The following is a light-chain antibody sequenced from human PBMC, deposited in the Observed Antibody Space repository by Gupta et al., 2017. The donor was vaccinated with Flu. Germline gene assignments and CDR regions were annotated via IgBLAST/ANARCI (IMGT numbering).Light chain of an antibody. J-gene: IGLJ3*02. Sequence: SSSNIGNNYVSWYQQLPGAAPKTPIYEGNKRPSGIPDRFSGSKSGTSATLGITGLQTGDEADYYCGTWDSSLSAGVFGGGTKLTVL. V-gene: IGLV1-51*02. CDR2: EGN. CDR3: GTWDSSLSAGV. CDR1: SSNIGNNY.